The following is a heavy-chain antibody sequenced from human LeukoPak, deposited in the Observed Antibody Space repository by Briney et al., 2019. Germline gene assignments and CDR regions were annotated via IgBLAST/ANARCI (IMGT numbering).Heavy chain of an antibody. CDR3: VKMDSRDY. V-gene: IGHV3-64D*06. CDR1: RFCFRNYA. Sequence: TGGSLRLSCSASRFCFRNYAMHWVRQAPGKGLEFVSAIDNYGDGTYYADSVKGRFTFSRDISKNTLYLQMSSLRAEDTAVYYCVKMDSRDYWGQGTLVIVSS. D-gene: IGHD3/OR15-3a*01. J-gene: IGHJ4*02. CDR2: IDNYGDGT.